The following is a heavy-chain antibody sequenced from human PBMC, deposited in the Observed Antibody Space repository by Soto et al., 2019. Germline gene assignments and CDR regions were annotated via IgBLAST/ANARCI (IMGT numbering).Heavy chain of an antibody. CDR3: ARQPSCSSTSCSILRDY. Sequence: GESLKISCKGSGYSFTSYWIGWVRQMPGKGLEWMGIIYLGDSDTRYSPSFQGQVTISADKSISTAYLQWSSLKASDTAMYYCARQPSCSSTSCSILRDYWGQGTLVTVSS. J-gene: IGHJ4*02. V-gene: IGHV5-51*01. CDR2: IYLGDSDT. CDR1: GYSFTSYW. D-gene: IGHD2-2*01.